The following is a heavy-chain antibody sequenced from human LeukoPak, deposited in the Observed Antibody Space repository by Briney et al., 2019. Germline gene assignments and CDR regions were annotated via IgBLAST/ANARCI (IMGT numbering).Heavy chain of an antibody. Sequence: SSVKLSCKSSAGTFSSYAISWVRQAPGQGLEWMGRTIPIFGTANYAQKFQVRVTITTSESTSKAYMELSSLRSEDTAVYYCAREISGSPRYYYYMDVWGKGTTVTVSS. CDR3: AREISGSPRYYYYMDV. V-gene: IGHV1-69*05. CDR2: TIPIFGTA. D-gene: IGHD3-22*01. CDR1: AGTFSSYA. J-gene: IGHJ6*03.